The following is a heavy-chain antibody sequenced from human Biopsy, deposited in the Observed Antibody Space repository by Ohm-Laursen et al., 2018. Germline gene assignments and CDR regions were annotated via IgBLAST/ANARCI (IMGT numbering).Heavy chain of an antibody. D-gene: IGHD3-9*01. V-gene: IGHV1-69*06. J-gene: IGHJ1*01. CDR2: DIPILGTG. CDR3: ATKLTGYFHH. CDR1: GGTFSNYG. Sequence: SVKVSCKAPGGTFSNYGVNWVRQAPGQGLEWLGGDIPILGTGNYAQKFQDRVTVAADTSTSTATMELRSLRSDDTAVYYCATKLTGYFHHWGQGTLVIVSS.